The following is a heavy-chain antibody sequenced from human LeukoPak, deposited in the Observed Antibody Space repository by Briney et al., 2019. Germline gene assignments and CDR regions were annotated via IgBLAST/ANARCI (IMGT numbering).Heavy chain of an antibody. J-gene: IGHJ6*04. CDR1: GGTFSGYA. Sequence: SVKVSCKASGGTFSGYAISWVRQAPGQGLEWMGGIIPIFGTANYAQKFQGRVTITADESTSTAYMELSSLRSEDTAVYYCARGHYDILTGYYKDYYYYYGMDVWGKGTTVTVSS. CDR3: ARGHYDILTGYYKDYYYYYGMDV. CDR2: IIPIFGTA. D-gene: IGHD3-9*01. V-gene: IGHV1-69*01.